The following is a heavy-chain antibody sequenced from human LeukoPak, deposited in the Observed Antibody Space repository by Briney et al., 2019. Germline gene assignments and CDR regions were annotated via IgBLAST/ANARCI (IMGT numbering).Heavy chain of an antibody. D-gene: IGHD2-2*01. CDR2: ISSSSSYI. CDR3: AGDIVVVPAPEGRYHMDV. V-gene: IGHV3-21*01. J-gene: IGHJ6*03. Sequence: GASLRLSCAASGFTFSSYSMNWVRQAPGKGLEWVSSISSSSSYIYYADSVKGRFTISRDNAKNSLYLQMNSLRAEETAVYYCAGDIVVVPAPEGRYHMDVWGKGTTVTVSS. CDR1: GFTFSSYS.